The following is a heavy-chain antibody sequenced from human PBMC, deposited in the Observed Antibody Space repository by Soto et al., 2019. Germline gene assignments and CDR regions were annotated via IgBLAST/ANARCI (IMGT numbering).Heavy chain of an antibody. CDR1: GGSISSYY. V-gene: IGHV4-59*12. CDR3: ARARWYYDSSGYLDY. Sequence: PSETLSLTCTVSGGSISSYYWSWIRQPPGKGLEWIGYIYYSGSTNYNPSLKSRVTISVDTSKNQFSLKLSSVTAADTAVYYCARARWYYDSSGYLDYWGQETLVTVSS. CDR2: IYYSGST. D-gene: IGHD3-22*01. J-gene: IGHJ4*02.